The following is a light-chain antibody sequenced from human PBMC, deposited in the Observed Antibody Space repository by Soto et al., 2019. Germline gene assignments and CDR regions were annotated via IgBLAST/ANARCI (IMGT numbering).Light chain of an antibody. CDR3: QHSYSSLT. V-gene: IGKV1-39*01. J-gene: IGKJ4*01. CDR1: QSISSY. CDR2: AAS. Sequence: DIQMTQSPSSLSASVGDRVTITCRASQSISSYLNWYQQKPGKAPKLLIYAASSLQSGVPSRFSGSGSGTDFTLTISSLQPEDFATYYCQHSYSSLTFGAGTKVEIK.